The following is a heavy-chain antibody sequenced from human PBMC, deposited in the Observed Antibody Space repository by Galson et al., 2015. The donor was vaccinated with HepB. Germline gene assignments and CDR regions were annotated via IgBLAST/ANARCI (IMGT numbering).Heavy chain of an antibody. CDR3: ARGLHQSGEYGMDV. Sequence: SLRLSCAASGFTFSSYDMHWVRQATGKGLEWVSAIGTAGDTYYPGSVKGRFTISRESAKNSLYLQMNSLRAGDTAVYYCARGLHQSGEYGMDVWGQGTTVTVSS. V-gene: IGHV3-13*01. CDR1: GFTFSSYD. J-gene: IGHJ6*02. D-gene: IGHD3-10*01. CDR2: IGTAGDT.